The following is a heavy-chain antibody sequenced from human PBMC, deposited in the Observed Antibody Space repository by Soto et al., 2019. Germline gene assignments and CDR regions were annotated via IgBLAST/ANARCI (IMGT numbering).Heavy chain of an antibody. CDR1: GGTFSSYR. CDR3: ARDSGAKLSSS. Sequence: QVQLVQSGAEMRRPGSSVKVSCKASGGTFSSYRINWVRQAPGQGLEWVGGIVPIYRTADYAQKFQGRVTITAAESARTAYMELRGLKSQDTAVYYCARDSGAKLSSSWGQGTLVTVSS. J-gene: IGHJ4*02. V-gene: IGHV1-69*01. CDR2: IVPIYRTA. D-gene: IGHD6-13*01.